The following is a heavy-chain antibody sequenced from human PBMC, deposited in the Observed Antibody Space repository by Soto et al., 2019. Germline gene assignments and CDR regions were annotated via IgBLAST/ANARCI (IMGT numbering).Heavy chain of an antibody. CDR1: GYTFTYRY. Sequence: QMQLVQSGAEVKKTGSSVKVSCKASGYTFTYRYLHWVRQAPGQALEWMGWITPFNGNTNYAQKFQETVTITRDRSMSTAYMELSSMRSEDTAMYYCARSSSAAGLDYWGQGTLVTVSS. J-gene: IGHJ4*02. D-gene: IGHD6-19*01. V-gene: IGHV1-45*02. CDR2: ITPFNGNT. CDR3: ARSSSAAGLDY.